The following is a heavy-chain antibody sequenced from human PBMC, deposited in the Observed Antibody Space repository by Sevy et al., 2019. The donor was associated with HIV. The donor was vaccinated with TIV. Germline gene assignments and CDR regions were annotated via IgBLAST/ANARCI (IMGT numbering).Heavy chain of an antibody. Sequence: GGSLRLSCVASGFTFSDYTIHWVRQAPGKGLEWVAVISYDGSRTSYADSVKGRFTISRDNSKNTLFLQMNSLRVADTAVYYCTRVRGLLGWFDSWGQGTLVTVSS. CDR1: GFTFSDYT. D-gene: IGHD3-10*01. CDR2: ISYDGSRT. V-gene: IGHV3-30*04. CDR3: TRVRGLLGWFDS. J-gene: IGHJ5*01.